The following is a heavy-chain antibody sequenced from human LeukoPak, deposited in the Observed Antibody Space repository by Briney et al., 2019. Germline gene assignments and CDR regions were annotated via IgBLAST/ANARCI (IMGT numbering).Heavy chain of an antibody. CDR2: ISAYNGNT. CDR1: GYTFTSYG. D-gene: IGHD3-10*01. J-gene: IGHJ4*02. Sequence: GASVKVSCKASGYTFTSYGISWVRQAPGQGLEWMGWISAYNGNTNYAQKLQGRVTMTTDTSTSTAYMELRSLRSDDTAVYYCARDRDKLWFGELLYDYWGQGTLVTVSS. V-gene: IGHV1-18*01. CDR3: ARDRDKLWFGELLYDY.